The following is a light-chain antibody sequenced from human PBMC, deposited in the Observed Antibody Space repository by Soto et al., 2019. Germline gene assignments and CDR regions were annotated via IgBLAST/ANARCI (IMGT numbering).Light chain of an antibody. CDR2: GAS. CDR3: QQLNSYPST. Sequence: DIQLTQSPSFLSASVGDRVTITCRASQGISSYLAWYQQKPGKAPKLLIYGASTLQSGGPSRFSGSGSGTEFTLTISSLQPEDFATYYCQQLNSYPSTFGQGTRLEI. J-gene: IGKJ5*01. V-gene: IGKV1-9*01. CDR1: QGISSY.